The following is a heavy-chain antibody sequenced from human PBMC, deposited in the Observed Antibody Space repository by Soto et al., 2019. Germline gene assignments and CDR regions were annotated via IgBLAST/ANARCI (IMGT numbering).Heavy chain of an antibody. D-gene: IGHD4-17*01. Sequence: SVKVSCKASGGTFSNYGISWVRQAPGRGLEWMGGITPIFRTANYAQKFQGRVTITADESTSTAYMELSSLRSEDTAVYYCARIPDYPAERYPGLTYSGMDVWGQGTTVTVSS. J-gene: IGHJ6*02. CDR1: GGTFSNYG. CDR2: ITPIFRTA. V-gene: IGHV1-69*13. CDR3: ARIPDYPAERYPGLTYSGMDV.